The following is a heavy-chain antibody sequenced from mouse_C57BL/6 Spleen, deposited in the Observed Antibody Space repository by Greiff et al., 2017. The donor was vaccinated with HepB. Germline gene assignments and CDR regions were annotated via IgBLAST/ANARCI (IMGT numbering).Heavy chain of an antibody. CDR2: IDPEDGDT. D-gene: IGHD2-4*01. V-gene: IGHV14-1*01. CDR3: TTGYYDDDGGAWFAD. J-gene: IGHJ3*01. CDR1: GFNIKDYY. Sequence: VQLQQSGAELVRPGASVKLSYTASGFNIKDYYMHWVKQRPEQGLEWIGRIDPEDGDTEYAPKFQGKATMTADTSSNTAYLQLSSLTSEDTAVYYGTTGYYDDDGGAWFADWGQGTLVTVSA.